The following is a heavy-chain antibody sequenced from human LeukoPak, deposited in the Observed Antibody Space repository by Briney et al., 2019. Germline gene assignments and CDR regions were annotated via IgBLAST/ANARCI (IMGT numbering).Heavy chain of an antibody. CDR2: IYYSGST. D-gene: IGHD6-19*01. CDR1: GGSISSSSYY. Sequence: SETLSLTCTVSGGSISSSSYYWGWIRQPPGKGLEWIGSIYYSGSTYYNPSLKSRVTISVDTSKNQFSLKLSSVTAADTAVYYCASPSGYSSGLPPGFGYWGQGTLVTVSS. CDR3: ASPSGYSSGLPPGFGY. J-gene: IGHJ4*02. V-gene: IGHV4-39*07.